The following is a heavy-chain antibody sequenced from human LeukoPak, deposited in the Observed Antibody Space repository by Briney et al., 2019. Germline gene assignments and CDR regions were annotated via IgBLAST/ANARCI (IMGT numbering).Heavy chain of an antibody. CDR1: GRSFSSYY. Sequence: SETLSLTCAVYGRSFSSYYWSWIRQPPGKGLEWIVEINHSGSTNYNPSLKSRVTISVDTSKNQFSLKLSSVTAADTAVYYCAGYSSSWYRGGAAYGMDVWGQGTTVTVSS. CDR2: INHSGST. CDR3: AGYSSSWYRGGAAYGMDV. D-gene: IGHD6-13*01. V-gene: IGHV4-34*01. J-gene: IGHJ6*02.